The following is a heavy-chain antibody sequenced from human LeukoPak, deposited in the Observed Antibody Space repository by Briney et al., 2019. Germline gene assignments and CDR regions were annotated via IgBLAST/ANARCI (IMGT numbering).Heavy chain of an antibody. J-gene: IGHJ4*02. Sequence: GGSLRLSCAASGFTFSNYYMHWGRQAPGKGLEWVAHIKEDESDEYYVDSVRGRFTASRDNAKNSVNLQMNSLRVEDTAVYYCARWRGRQSEFDYWGQGTLVTVSS. CDR1: GFTFSNYY. CDR2: IKEDESDE. D-gene: IGHD1-1*01. V-gene: IGHV3-7*01. CDR3: ARWRGRQSEFDY.